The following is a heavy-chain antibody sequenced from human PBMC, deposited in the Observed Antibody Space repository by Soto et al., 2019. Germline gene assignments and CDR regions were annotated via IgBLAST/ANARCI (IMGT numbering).Heavy chain of an antibody. V-gene: IGHV3-74*01. D-gene: IGHD6-19*01. CDR3: ARGPTGWYGYDY. Sequence: EVQLVESGGGLVQPGGSLRLSCVASGFSFRSSWMHWVRQAPGKGMVWVSRINSDATTKNYAEYAKGIFTIARDNAENTLYLQMYSLTAEDTAVYYYARGPTGWYGYDYWGQGTLLTVSS. J-gene: IGHJ4*02. CDR2: INSDATTK. CDR1: GFSFRSSW.